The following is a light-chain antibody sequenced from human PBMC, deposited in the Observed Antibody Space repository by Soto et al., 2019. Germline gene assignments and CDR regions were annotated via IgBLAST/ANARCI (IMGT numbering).Light chain of an antibody. CDR1: QSVSSSY. J-gene: IGKJ4*01. Sequence: EIVLTQSPGTLSLSPGERATLSCRASQSVSSSYLAWYQQKPGQAPRLLIYGASSRATGIPDRFSGSGSGTDFTHTISRLEPEDFAVYYCQQYGRSPSTFGGGTKVDIK. V-gene: IGKV3-20*01. CDR3: QQYGRSPST. CDR2: GAS.